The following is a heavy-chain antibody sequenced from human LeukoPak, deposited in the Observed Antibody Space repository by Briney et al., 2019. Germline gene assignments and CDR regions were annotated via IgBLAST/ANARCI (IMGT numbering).Heavy chain of an antibody. CDR1: GFTFSSYA. J-gene: IGHJ4*02. CDR3: ARGNEWELLYYFDY. Sequence: PGGSLRLSCAASGFTFSSYAMSWVRQAPGKGLEWVSGISGDGGGTYYADSVKGRFTISRDNSKNTLYLQMGSLRAEDMAVYYCARGNEWELLYYFDYWGQGTLVTVSS. D-gene: IGHD1-26*01. V-gene: IGHV3-23*01. CDR2: ISGDGGGT.